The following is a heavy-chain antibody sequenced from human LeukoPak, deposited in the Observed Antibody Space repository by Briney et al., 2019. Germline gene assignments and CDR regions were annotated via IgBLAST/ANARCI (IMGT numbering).Heavy chain of an antibody. CDR2: IYQSGST. D-gene: IGHD5-18*01. J-gene: IGHJ4*02. Sequence: PSETLSLTCAVSGYSISSGCYWGWIRQPPGKGLEWIGNIYQSGSTYYNPSLKCRLTISVDTSQNQFTLKLASVTAADTAIYYCARTWDVFSYEDYWGQGILVTVSS. CDR1: GYSISSGCY. V-gene: IGHV4-38-2*01. CDR3: ARTWDVFSYEDY.